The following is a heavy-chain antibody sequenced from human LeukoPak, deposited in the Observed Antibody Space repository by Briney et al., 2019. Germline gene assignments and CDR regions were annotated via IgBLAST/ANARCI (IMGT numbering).Heavy chain of an antibody. J-gene: IGHJ4*02. CDR2: IYYSGST. CDR3: ARVPYDYEHDDY. V-gene: IGHV4-31*03. D-gene: IGHD4-17*01. Sequence: PSQTLSLTCTVSGGSISSGGYYWSWIRQHPGKGLEWIGYIYYSGSTYYNPSLKSRVTISVDTSKNQFSLKLSSVTAADTAVYYCARVPYDYEHDDYWGQGTLVTVSS. CDR1: GGSISSGGYY.